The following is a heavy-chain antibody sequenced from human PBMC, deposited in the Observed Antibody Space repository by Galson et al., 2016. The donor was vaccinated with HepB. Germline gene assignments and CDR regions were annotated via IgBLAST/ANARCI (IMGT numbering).Heavy chain of an antibody. CDR3: ARVPSSGWFDY. J-gene: IGHJ4*02. V-gene: IGHV3-33*01. D-gene: IGHD6-19*01. CDR2: IWSDGSQY. CDR1: GLTFSSYA. Sequence: SLSLSCAASGLTFSSYAMHWVRQAPGKGLEWVAIIWSDGSQYLYADSVKGRFTISRDNSKNTLYLQMNSLRAEDTAVYYCARVPSSGWFDYWGQGTLVTVSS.